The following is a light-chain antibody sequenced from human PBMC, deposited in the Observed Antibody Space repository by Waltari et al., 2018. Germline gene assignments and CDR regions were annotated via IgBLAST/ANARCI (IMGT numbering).Light chain of an antibody. CDR3: QQYDNYWT. V-gene: IGKV1-5*03. CDR2: RAS. J-gene: IGKJ1*01. CDR1: QSSTNW. Sequence: DIQITQSPSTMSASVGDRVTITCRASQSSTNWLAWYQQKPGKAPKLLIYRASNLESGVPSRFSGSGSGTEFTLTISSLQPDDFATYYCQQYDNYWTFGQGTKVEIK.